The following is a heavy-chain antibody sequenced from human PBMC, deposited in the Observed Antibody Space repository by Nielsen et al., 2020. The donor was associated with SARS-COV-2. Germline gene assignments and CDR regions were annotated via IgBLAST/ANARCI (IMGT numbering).Heavy chain of an antibody. Sequence: GSLRLSCTVSGGSISSSSYYWGWIRQPPGKGLEWIGSIYYSGTTYYNPSHESRATISVATSKSQFSLKLRSVTAADTAVYYCARATMTDADAFDIWGQGAMVTVSS. V-gene: IGHV4-39*07. CDR1: GGSISSSSYY. J-gene: IGHJ3*02. CDR3: ARATMTDADAFDI. CDR2: IYYSGTT. D-gene: IGHD4-17*01.